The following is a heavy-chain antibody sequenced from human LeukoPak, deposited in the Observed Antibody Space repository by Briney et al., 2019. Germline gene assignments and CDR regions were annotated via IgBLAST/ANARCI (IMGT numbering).Heavy chain of an antibody. J-gene: IGHJ4*02. CDR3: ARVAPPNDYGDYWGYFDY. CDR2: ISAYNGNT. CDR1: GYTFTSYG. D-gene: IGHD4-17*01. Sequence: ASVKVSCKASGYTFTSYGISWVRQAPGQGLEWMGWISAYNGNTNCAQKLQGRVTMTTDTSTSTAYMELRSLRSDDTAVYYCARVAPPNDYGDYWGYFDYWGQGTLVTVSS. V-gene: IGHV1-18*04.